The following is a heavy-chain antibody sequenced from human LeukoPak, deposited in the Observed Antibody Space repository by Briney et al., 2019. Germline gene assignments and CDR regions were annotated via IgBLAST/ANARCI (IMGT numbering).Heavy chain of an antibody. Sequence: GGSLRLSRLASLFSVISNYMSWVRQAPGKGVQWVSVIHGNGGTNYAGSVRGRFTITRDKSTNTIHLQMDNLRAEDTAVYYCARGFHFYASGSYSGAFDYWGQGTRVTVSS. CDR2: IHGNGGT. CDR3: ARGFHFYASGSYSGAFDY. D-gene: IGHD3-10*01. V-gene: IGHV3-53*01. J-gene: IGHJ4*02. CDR1: LFSVISNY.